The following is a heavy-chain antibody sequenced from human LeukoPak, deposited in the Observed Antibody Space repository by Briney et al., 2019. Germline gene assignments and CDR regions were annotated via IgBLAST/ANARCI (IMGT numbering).Heavy chain of an antibody. V-gene: IGHV3-15*01. J-gene: IGHJ1*01. Sequence: GGSLRLSCAASGFTFSSYWMSWVRQAPGKGLEWVGRIMPKTNGGTTDYAAPVKGRFTVSRDDSSYTVYLQMNSLKIEDTAVYYCTTDFYDSSGLRYWGQGTLVAVSS. CDR3: TTDFYDSSGLRY. D-gene: IGHD3-22*01. CDR1: GFTFSSYW. CDR2: IMPKTNGGTT.